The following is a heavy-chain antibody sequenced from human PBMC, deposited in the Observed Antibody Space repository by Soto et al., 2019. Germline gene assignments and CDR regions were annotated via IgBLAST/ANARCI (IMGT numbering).Heavy chain of an antibody. V-gene: IGHV1-2*02. CDR2: INPATGAA. D-gene: IGHD3-3*01. CDR1: GYPVTAYY. Sequence: QLHLVQSGAVVKKPGASVTVSCSASGYPVTAYYMHWVRQAPGRGLEWMGGINPATGAAKYTQTFQGRFTMNRDTSKSTGYMELSGLTSEDTDVFDCSRGGGVGVAGYAAFDRWGQGTLVTVSA. CDR3: SRGGGVGVAGYAAFDR. J-gene: IGHJ3*02.